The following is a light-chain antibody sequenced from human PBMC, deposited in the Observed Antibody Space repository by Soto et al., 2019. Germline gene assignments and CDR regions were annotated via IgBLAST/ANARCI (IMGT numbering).Light chain of an antibody. J-gene: IGKJ5*01. CDR1: QSVYNNY. CDR2: AAY. V-gene: IGKV3-20*01. Sequence: EIVLTQSPGTLSLSPGERATLSCRASQSVYNNYLAWYQQKPGQAPRILINAAYGRATGIPDRFSGSGSGTDFALTISRLEAEVFAVYYCQQYGALITFGQGTRLEIK. CDR3: QQYGALIT.